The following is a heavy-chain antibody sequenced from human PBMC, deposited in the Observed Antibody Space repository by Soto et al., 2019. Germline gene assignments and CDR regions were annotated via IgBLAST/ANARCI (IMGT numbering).Heavy chain of an antibody. CDR3: ARDGPQEQWLYYYYGMDV. Sequence: QVQLVQSGAEVKKPGASVKVSCKASGYTFTSYGISWVRQAPGQGLEWMGWISAYNGNTNYAQKLQGRVTMTTDTSTSTAYMELRSLRSDATAVYYCARDGPQEQWLYYYYGMDVWGQGTTVTVSS. CDR2: ISAYNGNT. CDR1: GYTFTSYG. J-gene: IGHJ6*02. V-gene: IGHV1-18*01. D-gene: IGHD6-19*01.